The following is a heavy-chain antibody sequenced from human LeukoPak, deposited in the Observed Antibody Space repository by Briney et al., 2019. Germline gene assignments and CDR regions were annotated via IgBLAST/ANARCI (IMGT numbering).Heavy chain of an antibody. CDR3: AREDRGWYEAFDI. CDR1: GYTFTSYA. CDR2: INAGNGNT. V-gene: IGHV1-3*01. J-gene: IGHJ3*02. D-gene: IGHD6-19*01. Sequence: ASVKVSCKASGYTFTSYAMHWVRQAPGQRLEWMGWINAGNGNTKYSQKFQGRVTITRDTSASTAYMELSSLRSEDTAVYYCAREDRGWYEAFDIWGQGTMVTVSS.